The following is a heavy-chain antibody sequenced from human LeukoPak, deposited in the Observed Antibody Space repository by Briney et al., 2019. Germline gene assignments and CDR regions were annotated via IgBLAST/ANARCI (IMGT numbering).Heavy chain of an antibody. D-gene: IGHD4-17*01. CDR2: INNSGST. V-gene: IGHV4-34*01. CDR1: GGSFSGYY. Sequence: PSETLSLTCAVYGGSFSGYYWSWIRQPPGKGLEWIGEINNSGSTNYNPSLKSRVTISVDTSKNQFSLKLSSVTAADTAVYYCAREYGDYAGTDYWGQGTLVTVSS. J-gene: IGHJ4*02. CDR3: AREYGDYAGTDY.